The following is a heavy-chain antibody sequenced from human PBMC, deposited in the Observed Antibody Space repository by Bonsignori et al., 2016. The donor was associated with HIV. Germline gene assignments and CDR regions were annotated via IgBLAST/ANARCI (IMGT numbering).Heavy chain of an antibody. Sequence: ASVKVSCKASGYTFTGYYMHWVRQAPGQGLEWMGWINPNSGGTNYAQKFQGRVTMTRDTSISTAYMELSRLRSDDTAVYYCASFPQLTYYYGSGSPHLNDAFDIWGQGTMVTVSS. CDR3: ASFPQLTYYYGSGSPHLNDAFDI. V-gene: IGHV1-2*02. J-gene: IGHJ3*02. CDR1: GYTFTGYY. D-gene: IGHD3-10*01. CDR2: INPNSGGT.